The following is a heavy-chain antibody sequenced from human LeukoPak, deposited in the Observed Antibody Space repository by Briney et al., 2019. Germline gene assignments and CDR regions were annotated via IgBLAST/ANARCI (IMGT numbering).Heavy chain of an antibody. CDR3: ARHLVSGWYSNPLTDTYYYYGMDV. CDR2: INHRGST. D-gene: IGHD6-19*01. V-gene: IGHV4-34*01. Sequence: SETLSLTCAVYGGSFSGYYWSWIRQPLGKGLEWIGEINHRGSTNYNPSLKSRVTISVDTSKNQFSLKLSSVTAADTAVYYCARHLVSGWYSNPLTDTYYYYGMDVWGQGTTVTVSS. J-gene: IGHJ6*02. CDR1: GGSFSGYY.